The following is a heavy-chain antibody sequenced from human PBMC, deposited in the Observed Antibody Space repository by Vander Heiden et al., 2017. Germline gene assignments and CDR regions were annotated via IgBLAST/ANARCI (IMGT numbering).Heavy chain of an antibody. D-gene: IGHD2-21*01. CDR2: IYYSGST. CDR1: GGPISSSSYY. V-gene: IGHV4-39*01. CDR3: ASIIVVVNHYFDY. J-gene: IGHJ4*02. Sequence: QLQLQESGPGLVKPSETLPLTCTVSGGPISSSSYYWGWIRQPPGKGLEWIGSIYYSGSTYYNPSLKSRVTISVDTSKNQFSLKLSSVTAADTAVYYCASIIVVVNHYFDYWGQGTLVTVSS.